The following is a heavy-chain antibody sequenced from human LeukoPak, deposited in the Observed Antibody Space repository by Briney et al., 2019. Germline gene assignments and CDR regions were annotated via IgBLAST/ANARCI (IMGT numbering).Heavy chain of an antibody. CDR3: ARRGNGYYYGSGSYYRLNWFDP. D-gene: IGHD3-10*01. V-gene: IGHV4-59*12. CDR1: GDSISSYY. J-gene: IGHJ5*02. Sequence: PSETLSLTCTVSGDSISSYYWSWIRQPPGKGLEWIGYMYYSGSTNYNPSLKSRVTISVDTSKNQFSLKLSSVTAADTAVYYCARRGNGYYYGSGSYYRLNWFDPWGQGTLVTVSS. CDR2: MYYSGST.